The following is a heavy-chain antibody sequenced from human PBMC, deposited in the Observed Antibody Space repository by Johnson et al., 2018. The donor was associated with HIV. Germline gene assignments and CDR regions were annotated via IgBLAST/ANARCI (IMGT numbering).Heavy chain of an antibody. CDR3: ARDTWDAFDI. CDR2: IGGSGGTT. Sequence: VQLVESGGGLVQPGRSLRLSCAASGFTFDDYAMTWVRQAPGKGLEWVSVIGGSGGTTYYADSVKGRFTISRDNSKNTLYLQMNSLRAEDTAVYYCARDTWDAFDIWGQGTMVAVSS. CDR1: GFTFDDYA. V-gene: IGHV3-23*04. J-gene: IGHJ3*02.